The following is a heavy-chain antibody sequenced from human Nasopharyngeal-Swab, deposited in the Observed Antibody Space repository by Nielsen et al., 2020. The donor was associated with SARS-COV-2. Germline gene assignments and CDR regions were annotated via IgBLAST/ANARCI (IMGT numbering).Heavy chain of an antibody. Sequence: GESLKISCQASGYWFPVFWIGWVRQMPGKGLEWMGIVWPDDSDTRYSPSFQGQVTISVDKSINTAYLQWSSLRSSDTAIYYCVRRDYYYMDVWGKGTTVTVSS. J-gene: IGHJ6*03. CDR3: VRRDYYYMDV. CDR2: VWPDDSDT. CDR1: GYWFPVFW. V-gene: IGHV5-51*01.